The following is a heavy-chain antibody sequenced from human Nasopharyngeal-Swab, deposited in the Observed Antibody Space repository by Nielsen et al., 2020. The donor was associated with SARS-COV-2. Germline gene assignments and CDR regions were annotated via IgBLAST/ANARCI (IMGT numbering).Heavy chain of an antibody. V-gene: IGHV3-7*03. J-gene: IGHJ6*02. CDR2: IKQDGSEK. CDR3: ARVGLGYNWNYFDPHYYYGIDV. D-gene: IGHD1-7*01. Sequence: GESLKISCAASGFTFSSYWMSWVRQAPGKGLEWVANIKQDGSEKYYVDSVKGRFTISRDNAKNSLYLQMNSLRAEDTAVYYCARVGLGYNWNYFDPHYYYGIDVWGQGTTVTVSS. CDR1: GFTFSSYW.